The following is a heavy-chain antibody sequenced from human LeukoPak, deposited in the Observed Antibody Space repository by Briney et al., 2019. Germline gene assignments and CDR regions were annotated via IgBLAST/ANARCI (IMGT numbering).Heavy chain of an antibody. D-gene: IGHD6-13*01. CDR2: ISGSGGST. CDR3: AKREEAATGDDY. J-gene: IGHJ4*02. Sequence: GGSLRLSCAASGFTFSSYAMSWVRQAPGKGLEWVSAISGSGGSTDYADSVKGRFTISRDNSKNMLYLQVNSLRAEDTAVYYCAKREEAATGDDYWGRGTLITVSS. V-gene: IGHV3-23*01. CDR1: GFTFSSYA.